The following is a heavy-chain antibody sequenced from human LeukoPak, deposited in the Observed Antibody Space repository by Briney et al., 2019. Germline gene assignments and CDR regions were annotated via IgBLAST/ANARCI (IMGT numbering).Heavy chain of an antibody. Sequence: AVKVSCKASGGTFSSYAISWLRQAPGQGLEWMGGIIPIFGTANNAQKFQGRVTITADESTSTAYMELSSLRSEDTAVYYCARASTYYHDSSCYGRAEYFQHWGQGTLVTVSS. V-gene: IGHV1-69*01. CDR1: GGTFSSYA. CDR3: ARASTYYHDSSCYGRAEYFQH. CDR2: IIPIFGTA. D-gene: IGHD3-22*01. J-gene: IGHJ1*01.